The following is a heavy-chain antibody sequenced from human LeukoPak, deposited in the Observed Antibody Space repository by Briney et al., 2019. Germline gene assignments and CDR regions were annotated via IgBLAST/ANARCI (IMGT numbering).Heavy chain of an antibody. V-gene: IGHV3-23*01. CDR1: GFTFSSYA. J-gene: IGHJ4*02. Sequence: GGSLRLSCAASGFTFSSYAMSWVRQAPGKGLEWVSAISDNGGDTYYADSVKGRFTISRDNFKNTLYLQMNSLRAEDTAVYYCAKATSPVGGFDRWGQGTLVPVSS. D-gene: IGHD3-16*01. CDR3: AKATSPVGGFDR. CDR2: ISDNGGDT.